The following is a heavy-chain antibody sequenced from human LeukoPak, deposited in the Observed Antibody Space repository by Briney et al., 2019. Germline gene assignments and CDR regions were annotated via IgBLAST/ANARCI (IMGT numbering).Heavy chain of an antibody. CDR2: INAGNGNT. D-gene: IGHD3-22*01. CDR3: ARDIYDSSGYDNWFDP. Sequence: ASVKVSCKASGYTFTSYAMHWVRQAPGQRLEWMGWINAGNGNTKYSQEFQGRVTITRDTSASTAYMELGSLRSEDMAVYYCARDIYDSSGYDNWFDPWGQGTLVTVSS. CDR1: GYTFTSYA. J-gene: IGHJ5*02. V-gene: IGHV1-3*03.